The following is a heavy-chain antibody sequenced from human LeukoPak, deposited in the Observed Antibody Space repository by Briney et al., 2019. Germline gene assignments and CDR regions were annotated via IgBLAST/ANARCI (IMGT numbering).Heavy chain of an antibody. D-gene: IGHD1-26*01. CDR2: ISAYNGNT. CDR3: ARLGRYSGSRGAFDI. V-gene: IGHV1-18*01. J-gene: IGHJ3*02. Sequence: ASVKVSCKASGYTFTSYGMSWVRQAPGQGLEWMGWISAYNGNTNYAEKLQGRVTMTTDTSTSTAYMELRSLRSDDTAVYYCARLGRYSGSRGAFDIWGQGTMVTVSS. CDR1: GYTFTSYG.